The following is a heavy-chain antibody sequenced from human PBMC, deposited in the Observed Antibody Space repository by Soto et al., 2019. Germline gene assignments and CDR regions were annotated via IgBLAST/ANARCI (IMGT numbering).Heavy chain of an antibody. J-gene: IGHJ4*02. V-gene: IGHV3-23*01. CDR2: ISGSGGST. CDR1: GFTFSSYA. CDR3: AKQKGVPAAPFDY. D-gene: IGHD2-2*01. Sequence: GASLRPSCAASGFTFSSYAMSWVRQAPGKGLEWVSAISGSGGSTYYADSVKGRFTISRDNSKNTLYLQMNSLRAEDTAVYYCAKQKGVPAAPFDYWGQGTLVTVSS.